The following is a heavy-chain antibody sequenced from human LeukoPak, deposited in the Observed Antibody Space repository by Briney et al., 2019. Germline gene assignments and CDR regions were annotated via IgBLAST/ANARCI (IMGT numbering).Heavy chain of an antibody. J-gene: IGHJ4*02. CDR2: IYYSGST. CDR3: ARLGHSSGWYPLDY. V-gene: IGHV4-39*01. CDR1: GGSISSSSHY. Sequence: PSETLSLTCTVSGGSISSSSHYWGWIRQPPGKGLEWIGSIYYSGSTYYNPSLKSRVTISVDTSKNQFSLKLSSVTAADTAVYYCARLGHSSGWYPLDYWGQGTLVTVSS. D-gene: IGHD6-19*01.